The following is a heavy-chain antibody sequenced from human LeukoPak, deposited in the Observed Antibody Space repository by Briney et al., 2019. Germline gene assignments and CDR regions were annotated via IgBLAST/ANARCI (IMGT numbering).Heavy chain of an antibody. J-gene: IGHJ3*02. CDR1: GGSISSYY. V-gene: IGHV4-4*07. CDR3: ARDYYDSSGYSFDI. CDR2: IYTSGST. D-gene: IGHD3-22*01. Sequence: SETLSLTCTVSGGSISSYYWSWLRQPAGKGLEWIGRIYTSGSTNYNPSLKSRVTMSVDTSKNQFSLKLSSVTAADTAVYYCARDYYDSSGYSFDIWGQGTMVTVSS.